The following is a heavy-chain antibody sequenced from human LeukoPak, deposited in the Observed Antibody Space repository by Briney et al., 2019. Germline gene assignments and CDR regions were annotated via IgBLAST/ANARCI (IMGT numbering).Heavy chain of an antibody. CDR3: ARGLRYFDWETANYYYYMDV. J-gene: IGHJ6*03. CDR2: MNPNSGNT. Sequence: APVKVSCKASGYTFTSYDINWVRQATGQGLEWMGWMNPNSGNTGYAQKFQGRVTMTRNTSISTAYMELSSLRSEDTAVYYCARGLRYFDWETANYYYYMDVWGKGTTVTVSS. D-gene: IGHD3-9*01. CDR1: GYTFTSYD. V-gene: IGHV1-8*01.